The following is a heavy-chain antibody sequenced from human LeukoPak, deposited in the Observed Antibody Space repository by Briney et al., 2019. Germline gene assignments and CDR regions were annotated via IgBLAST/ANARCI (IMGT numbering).Heavy chain of an antibody. CDR1: GLTFSDYS. CDR3: AKDAAGPEY. V-gene: IGHV3-23*01. D-gene: IGHD6-13*01. CDR2: ISAGGGST. Sequence: GGSLRLSCAVSGLTFSDYSMAWVRQAPGKGLFWVSGISAGGGSTYYADSVKGRFTISRDNSRNTLYLQMNSLSAEDTAVYYCAKDAAGPEYWGQGTLVTVSS. J-gene: IGHJ4*02.